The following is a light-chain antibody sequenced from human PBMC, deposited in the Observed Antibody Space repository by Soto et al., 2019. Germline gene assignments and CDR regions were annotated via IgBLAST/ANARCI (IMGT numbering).Light chain of an antibody. CDR1: QDISIY. Sequence: DIQMTQSPSSLSASVGDRVTITCQASQDISIYLNWYQQKPGKAPNVLIYDASSLETAVPSRFSGRGFGTDFTFTISSLQPEDIAAYYCQQYDNPPLTFGGGTKVEIK. CDR2: DAS. V-gene: IGKV1-33*01. CDR3: QQYDNPPLT. J-gene: IGKJ4*01.